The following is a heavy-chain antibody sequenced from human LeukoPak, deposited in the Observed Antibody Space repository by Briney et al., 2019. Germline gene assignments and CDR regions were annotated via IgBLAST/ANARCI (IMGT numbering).Heavy chain of an antibody. CDR2: ISSSSSYI. Sequence: GGSLRLSCAASGFTFSSYSMNWVRQAPGKGLEWVSSISSSSSYIYYADSVKGRFTISRDNAKNSLYLQMNSLRAEDTAVYYCARDSIYWVSNRDPTYWGQGTLVTVSS. D-gene: IGHD3-9*01. J-gene: IGHJ4*02. CDR3: ARDSIYWVSNRDPTY. V-gene: IGHV3-21*01. CDR1: GFTFSSYS.